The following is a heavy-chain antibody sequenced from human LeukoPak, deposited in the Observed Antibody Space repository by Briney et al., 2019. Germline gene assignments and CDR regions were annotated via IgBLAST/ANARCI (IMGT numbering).Heavy chain of an antibody. J-gene: IGHJ4*02. CDR2: ISYDGSNK. V-gene: IGHV3-30-3*01. Sequence: PGRSLRLSCAASGFTFSSYAMHWVRQAPGKGLEWVAVISYDGSNKYYADSVKGRFTISRDNSKNTLYLQMNSLRAEDTAVYYCAKDLGFAVTPRPPGYWGQGTLVTVSS. D-gene: IGHD4-23*01. CDR3: AKDLGFAVTPRPPGY. CDR1: GFTFSSYA.